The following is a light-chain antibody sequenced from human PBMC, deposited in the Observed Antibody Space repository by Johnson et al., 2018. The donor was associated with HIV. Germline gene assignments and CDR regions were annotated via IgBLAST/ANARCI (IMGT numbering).Light chain of an antibody. Sequence: QSVLTQPPSVSAAPGQKVTISCSGSSSNIGNNYVSWYQQVPGTAPKLLIYENNKRPSGIPDRFSGSKYGTSAALGITGLQTGDEADYYCGTWDSSLSAHYVFGTGTKITVL. CDR3: GTWDSSLSAHYV. CDR1: SSNIGNNY. CDR2: ENN. V-gene: IGLV1-51*02. J-gene: IGLJ1*01.